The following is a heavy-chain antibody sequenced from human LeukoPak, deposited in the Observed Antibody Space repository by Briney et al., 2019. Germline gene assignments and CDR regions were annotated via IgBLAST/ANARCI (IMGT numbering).Heavy chain of an antibody. J-gene: IGHJ1*01. V-gene: IGHV3-23*01. D-gene: IGHD6-19*01. CDR3: AKGSYSSGWS. Sequence: GGSLRLSCAASGFTFSNYAMSWVRQAPGKGLEWVSAISASGGGTYYADSVKGRFTISRDNSKNTLFLQMNGLRAEDTAVFYCAKGSYSSGWSWGQGTLVTVSS. CDR1: GFTFSNYA. CDR2: ISASGGGT.